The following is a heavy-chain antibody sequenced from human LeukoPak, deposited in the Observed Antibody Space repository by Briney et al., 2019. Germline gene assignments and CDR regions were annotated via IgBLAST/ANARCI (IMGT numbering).Heavy chain of an antibody. J-gene: IGHJ3*02. D-gene: IGHD3-22*01. CDR2: IIPIFGTA. CDR1: GGTSSSYA. V-gene: IGHV1-69*13. Sequence: SVKVSCKASGGTSSSYAISWVRQAPGQGLEWMGGIIPIFGTANYAQKFQGRVTITADESTSTAYMELSSLRSEDTAVYYCARRPNYYDSSGYVGAFDIWGQGTMVTVSS. CDR3: ARRPNYYDSSGYVGAFDI.